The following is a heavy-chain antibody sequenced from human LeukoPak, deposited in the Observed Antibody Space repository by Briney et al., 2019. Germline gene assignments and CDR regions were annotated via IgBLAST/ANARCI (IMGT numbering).Heavy chain of an antibody. D-gene: IGHD3-9*01. V-gene: IGHV3-74*01. J-gene: IGHJ4*02. CDR2: ISSDGTTT. Sequence: GSLRLSCAASGFTLSKYWMHWVRQAPGKGLAWVSRISSDGTTTAYADSVKGRFTISRDSAKNMLYLQMNSLRVEDTAMYYCASPGDNYAILGLDYWGQGTLVTVSS. CDR1: GFTLSKYW. CDR3: ASPGDNYAILGLDY.